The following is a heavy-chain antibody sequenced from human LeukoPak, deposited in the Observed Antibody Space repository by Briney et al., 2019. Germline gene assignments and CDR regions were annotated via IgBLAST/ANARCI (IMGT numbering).Heavy chain of an antibody. V-gene: IGHV4-4*02. D-gene: IGHD3-10*01. Sequence: SGTLSLTCAVSGGSISSSNWWSWVRQPPGKGLEWIGEIYHSGSTNYNPSLKSRVTMSIDTSKNQFSLKLSSVTAADAAVYYCARVRLWFGDHLDDYWGQGTLVTVSS. CDR3: ARVRLWFGDHLDDY. J-gene: IGHJ4*02. CDR2: IYHSGST. CDR1: GGSISSSNW.